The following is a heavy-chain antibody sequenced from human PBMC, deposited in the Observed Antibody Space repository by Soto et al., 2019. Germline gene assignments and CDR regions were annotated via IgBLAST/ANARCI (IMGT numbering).Heavy chain of an antibody. Sequence: QVQLVQSGAEVKKPGSSVKVSCKASGGTFSSYTISWVRQAPGQGLEWMGRIIPILGIANYAQKFQGRVTITADKSTSTYYMELSSLRSEDTAVYYCARDYCSSTSCYGTYWYFDLWGRGTLVTVSS. CDR3: ARDYCSSTSCYGTYWYFDL. J-gene: IGHJ2*01. CDR1: GGTFSSYT. V-gene: IGHV1-69*08. CDR2: IIPILGIA. D-gene: IGHD2-2*01.